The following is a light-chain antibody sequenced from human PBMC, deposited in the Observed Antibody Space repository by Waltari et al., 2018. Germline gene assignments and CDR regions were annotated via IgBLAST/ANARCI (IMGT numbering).Light chain of an antibody. CDR3: AAWDDSLNGHWE. V-gene: IGLV1-44*01. CDR1: SSNHGNNI. CDR2: RKD. Sequence: QSVLTQPPSVSGTPGQRVTISCSGRSSNHGNNIVHVYRQVPGTTPKLLIDRKDQRPSGIPDRFSGSKSGTSASLAISGLRSEDEADYFCAAWDDSLNGHWEFGGGTKLTVL. J-gene: IGLJ2*01.